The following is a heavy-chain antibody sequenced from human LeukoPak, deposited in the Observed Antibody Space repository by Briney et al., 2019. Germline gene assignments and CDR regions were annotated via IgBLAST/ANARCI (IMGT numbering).Heavy chain of an antibody. CDR1: GFTFDDYA. J-gene: IGHJ4*02. Sequence: GGSLRLSCAASGFTFDDYAMHWVRHALGKGLEWVSGISWNSGSIGYADSVKGRFTISRDNAKNSLYLQMNSLRAEDTAVYYCAREYSNFDYWGQGTLVTVSS. D-gene: IGHD2/OR15-2a*01. CDR3: AREYSNFDY. CDR2: ISWNSGSI. V-gene: IGHV3-9*01.